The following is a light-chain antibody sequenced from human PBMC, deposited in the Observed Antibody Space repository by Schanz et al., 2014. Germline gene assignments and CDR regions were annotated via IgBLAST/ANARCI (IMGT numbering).Light chain of an antibody. J-gene: IGLJ2*01. V-gene: IGLV2-11*01. Sequence: QSALTQPRSVSGSPGQSVTISCTGTSSDVGGYNSVSWYQRHPGKAPKLMIYDVSNRPSGVSNRFSGSKSGNTASLTISGLQAEDEADYYCCSYAGNNKLIFFGGGTKLTVL. CDR2: DVS. CDR1: SSDVGGYNS. CDR3: CSYAGNNKLIF.